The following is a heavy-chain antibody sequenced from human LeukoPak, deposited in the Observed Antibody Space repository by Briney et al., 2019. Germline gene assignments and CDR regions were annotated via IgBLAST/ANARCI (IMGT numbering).Heavy chain of an antibody. V-gene: IGHV1-46*01. Sequence: GASVKISCKPSGYTFSTHWMHWVRQAPGQGLEWMAIINPSGDFRSYAQKFQGRVTVTRDMSTRTVYMELSDLRPEDTALYYCARDYSGQWEQLTGWWIDPWGQGTLVIVSS. CDR3: ARDYSGQWEQLTGWWIDP. J-gene: IGHJ5*02. D-gene: IGHD1-26*01. CDR2: INPSGDFR. CDR1: GYTFSTHW.